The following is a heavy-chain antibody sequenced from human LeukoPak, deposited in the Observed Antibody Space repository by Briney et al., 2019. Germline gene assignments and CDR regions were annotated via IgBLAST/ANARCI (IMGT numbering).Heavy chain of an antibody. CDR1: GGSFSAHY. CDR3: ARGYGSGSYYDY. J-gene: IGHJ4*02. Sequence: NPSETLSLTCAVYGGSFSAHYWSWIRQTPGKGLEWIGEINHSGSTNYNPSLRSRVTISVDTSKNQFSLKLSSVTAADTAVYYCARGYGSGSYYDYWGQGTLVSVSS. D-gene: IGHD3-10*01. V-gene: IGHV4-34*01. CDR2: INHSGST.